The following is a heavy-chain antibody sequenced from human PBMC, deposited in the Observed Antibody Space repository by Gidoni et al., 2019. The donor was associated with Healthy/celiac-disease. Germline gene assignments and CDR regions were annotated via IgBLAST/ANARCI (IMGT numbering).Heavy chain of an antibody. Sequence: QVQPQESGPGLAKPPRTRSLTSTVSGASLSSGGYYWSWIRQHPGKGLEWIGYIYYSGSTYYNPSLKSRVTISVDTSKNRFSLKLSSVTAADTAVYYCARVPQHCYGMDVWGQGTTVTVSS. CDR2: IYYSGST. CDR1: GASLSSGGYY. V-gene: IGHV4-31*03. CDR3: ARVPQHCYGMDV. D-gene: IGHD2-2*01. J-gene: IGHJ6*02.